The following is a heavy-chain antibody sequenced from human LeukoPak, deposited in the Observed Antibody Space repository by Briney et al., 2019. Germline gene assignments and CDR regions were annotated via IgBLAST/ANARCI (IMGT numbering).Heavy chain of an antibody. D-gene: IGHD2-21*01. V-gene: IGHV3-23*01. Sequence: QPGGSLRLSCAASGFTFSSYAMSWVRQAPGKGLEWVSAISGSGGSTYYADSLKGRFTISRDNAKNSVFLQMDSLRAEDTAVYYCARETINCGGDCFDYWGQGTLVTVSS. CDR3: ARETINCGGDCFDY. CDR1: GFTFSSYA. J-gene: IGHJ4*02. CDR2: ISGSGGST.